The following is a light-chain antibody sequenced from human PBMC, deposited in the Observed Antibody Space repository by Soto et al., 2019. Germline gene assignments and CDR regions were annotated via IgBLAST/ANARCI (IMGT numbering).Light chain of an antibody. CDR3: RLQPLQSWT. CDR2: SAS. Sequence: MMIKSTAYLAVSLGERATINCKSSHSVLSSSDTQNYLAWFQQKPRQPPKLIMYSASTRKSGGADRCSSGGAGTNYTLTNISRVEAEEAGYYYRLQPLQSWTFGQGTQVDVK. V-gene: IGKV4-1*01. J-gene: IGKJ1*01. CDR1: HSVLSSSDTQNY.